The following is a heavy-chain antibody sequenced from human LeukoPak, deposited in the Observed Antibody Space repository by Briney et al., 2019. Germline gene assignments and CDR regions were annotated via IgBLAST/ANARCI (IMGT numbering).Heavy chain of an antibody. Sequence: SETLSLTCTVSGGSISSYYWSWIRQPPGKGLEWIGYIFYTGTTNYNPSPNSRVTISVDTSKNQFSLRLNSVTAADTAVYYCARGGGSGYYPGDYWGQGTLVTVSS. CDR2: IFYTGTT. CDR3: ARGGGSGYYPGDY. J-gene: IGHJ4*02. V-gene: IGHV4-59*01. CDR1: GGSISSYY. D-gene: IGHD3-22*01.